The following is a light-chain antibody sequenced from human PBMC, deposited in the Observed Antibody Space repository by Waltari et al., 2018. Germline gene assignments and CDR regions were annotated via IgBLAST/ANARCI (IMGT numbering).Light chain of an antibody. CDR1: HSVSSN. V-gene: IGKV3-15*01. CDR2: GAS. CDR3: QQYLSWYT. J-gene: IGKJ2*01. Sequence: VMTQSPATLPVSPGERATLSCRASHSVSSNLAWYQQKPGQTPRLLIYGASTRATGIPARFSGSGSGTEFTLTISNLQSEDFAVYYCQQYLSWYTFGQGTKLEIK.